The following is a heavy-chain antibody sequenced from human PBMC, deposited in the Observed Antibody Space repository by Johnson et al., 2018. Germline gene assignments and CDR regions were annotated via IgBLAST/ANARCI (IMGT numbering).Heavy chain of an antibody. D-gene: IGHD1-26*01. J-gene: IGHJ3*02. CDR3: ARERPSGLPMDGFDI. V-gene: IGHV3-33*01. CDR2: FFYDGSKR. CDR1: GFTFGDYG. Sequence: QVQLVESGGGVVQPGRSLRLSCAASGFTFGDYGMHWVRQAPGKGLEWVAIFFYDGSKRSYGDSVKGRFTISRDNSKNTMYLEMNSLGAEDTAVCYCARERPSGLPMDGFDIWGKGTMVTVSS.